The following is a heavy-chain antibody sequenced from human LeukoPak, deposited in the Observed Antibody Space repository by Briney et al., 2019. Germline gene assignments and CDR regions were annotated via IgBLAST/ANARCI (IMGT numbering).Heavy chain of an antibody. CDR2: IRASGSTT. D-gene: IGHD3-16*01. CDR1: GFTFSSYW. V-gene: IGHV3-23*01. J-gene: IGHJ5*02. CDR3: AKGNHDYVWGSAFDP. Sequence: PGGSLRLSCAASGFTFSSYWMSWVRQAPGKGLEWVSVIRASGSTTNYADSVKGRFTISRDNSKNTLYLQMNSLRAEDTAVYCCAKGNHDYVWGSAFDPWGQGTLVTVSS.